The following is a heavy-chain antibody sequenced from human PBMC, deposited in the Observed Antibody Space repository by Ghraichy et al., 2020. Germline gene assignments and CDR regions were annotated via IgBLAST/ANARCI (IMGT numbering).Heavy chain of an antibody. Sequence: SETLSLTCTVSGGSISSYYWSWIRQPPGKGLEWIGYIYYSGSTNYNPSLKSRVTISVDTSKNQFSLKLSSVTAADTAVYYCARDPTPYCGGDCYSYYFDYWGQGTLVTVSS. CDR1: GGSISSYY. D-gene: IGHD2-21*02. V-gene: IGHV4-59*01. CDR3: ARDPTPYCGGDCYSYYFDY. CDR2: IYYSGST. J-gene: IGHJ4*02.